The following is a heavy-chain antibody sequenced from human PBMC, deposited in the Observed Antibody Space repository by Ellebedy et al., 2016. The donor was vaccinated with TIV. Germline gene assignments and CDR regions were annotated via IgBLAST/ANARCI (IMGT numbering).Heavy chain of an antibody. CDR1: GFTVSSNY. CDR3: ARDLVEDYDSSGYGDAFDI. J-gene: IGHJ3*02. Sequence: PGGSLRLSCAASGFTVSSNYMSWVRQAPGKGLEWVSVYSDGSTYYADSVKGRFTISRDNSKNTLYLQMNSLRAEDTAVYYCARDLVEDYDSSGYGDAFDIWGQGTMVTVSS. CDR2: YSDGST. V-gene: IGHV3-66*01. D-gene: IGHD3-22*01.